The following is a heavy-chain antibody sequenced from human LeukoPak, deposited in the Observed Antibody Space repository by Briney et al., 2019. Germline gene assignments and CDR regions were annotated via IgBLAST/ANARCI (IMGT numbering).Heavy chain of an antibody. CDR2: ISYDGSNK. Sequence: GGSLRLSCAASGFTFSSYAMHWVRQAPGKGLEWVAVISYDGSNKYYADSVKGRFTISRDNSKNSLHLQMNSLRAEDTAVYYCARRTTVTTTGDYWGQGTLVTVSS. D-gene: IGHD4-17*01. V-gene: IGHV3-30-3*01. CDR3: ARRTTVTTTGDY. CDR1: GFTFSSYA. J-gene: IGHJ4*02.